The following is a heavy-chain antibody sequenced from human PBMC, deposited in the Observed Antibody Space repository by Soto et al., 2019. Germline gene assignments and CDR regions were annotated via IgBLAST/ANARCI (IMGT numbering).Heavy chain of an antibody. V-gene: IGHV4-31*03. J-gene: IGHJ4*02. D-gene: IGHD3-22*01. CDR1: GGSISSGYQ. Sequence: QVHMQESGPGLVKPSQTLSLTCTVSGGSISSGYQWSCVRQHPGKSLEGIGYIYNTGNTYYNPSLKSRITMSVDMSKTQFARKLSSVTAADTAVYHCAMRVVDDDSTRYYSLDSWGQGTLVTGSS. CDR3: AMRVVDDDSTRYYSLDS. CDR2: IYNTGNT.